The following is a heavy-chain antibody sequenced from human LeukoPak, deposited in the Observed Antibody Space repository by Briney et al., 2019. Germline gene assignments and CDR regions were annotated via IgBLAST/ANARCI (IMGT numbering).Heavy chain of an antibody. CDR3: AREQCSSTSCYFDY. Sequence: SVKVSCKASGGTISSYAISWVRRAPGQGLEWMGGIIPIFGTANYAQKFQGRVTITADESTSTAYMELSSLRSEDTAVYYCAREQCSSTSCYFDYWGQGTLVTVSS. V-gene: IGHV1-69*13. J-gene: IGHJ4*02. CDR2: IIPIFGTA. CDR1: GGTISSYA. D-gene: IGHD2-2*01.